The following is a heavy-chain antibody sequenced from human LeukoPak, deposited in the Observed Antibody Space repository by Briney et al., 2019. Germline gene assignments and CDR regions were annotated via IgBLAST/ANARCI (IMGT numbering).Heavy chain of an antibody. CDR3: ASSDTASGMDV. V-gene: IGHV1-46*01. J-gene: IGHJ6*02. Sequence: GASVKVSCKASGYTFTSYYMHWVRQAPGQGLEWMGIINPSGGSTSYAQKFQGSVTMTRDTSTSTVYMELSSLRSEDTAVYYCASSDTASGMDVWGQGTTVTVSS. D-gene: IGHD5-18*01. CDR2: INPSGGST. CDR1: GYTFTSYY.